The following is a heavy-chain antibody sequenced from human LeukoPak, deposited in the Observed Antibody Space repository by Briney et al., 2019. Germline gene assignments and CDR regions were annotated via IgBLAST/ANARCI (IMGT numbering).Heavy chain of an antibody. CDR2: ISCSGCST. V-gene: IGHV3-23*01. CDR3: AKDRSRSGWFLNWFDP. J-gene: IGHJ5*02. CDR1: GFTFSSYA. D-gene: IGHD6-19*01. Sequence: GGSLRLSCAASGFTFSSYAMSWVRQAPGKGLEWVSAISCSGCSTYYADSVKGRFTNSREDSKNTLYLKINSLRAEDTAVYYCAKDRSRSGWFLNWFDPWGQGTLVTVYS.